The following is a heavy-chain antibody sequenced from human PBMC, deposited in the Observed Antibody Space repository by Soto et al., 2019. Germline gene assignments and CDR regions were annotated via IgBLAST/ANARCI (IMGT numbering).Heavy chain of an antibody. CDR3: ARGFPPLIMVRGAPDAFDI. J-gene: IGHJ3*02. CDR1: GFTFSDHA. V-gene: IGHV3-23*01. D-gene: IGHD3-10*01. CDR2: VAGIGT. Sequence: GSLRLSCVGSGFTFSDHAITWVRQAPGKGLEWVSTVAGIGTFYADSVRGRFTISRDDSINTVSLQMNSLRGEDTAVYYCARGFPPLIMVRGAPDAFDIWGQGTMVTVSS.